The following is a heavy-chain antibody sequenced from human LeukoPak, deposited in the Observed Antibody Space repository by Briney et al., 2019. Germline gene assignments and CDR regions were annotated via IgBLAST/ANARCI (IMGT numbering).Heavy chain of an antibody. CDR2: INPSGGST. CDR1: GYTFTSYY. V-gene: IGHV1-46*03. CDR3: ARGLKITIVRGVILYYFDY. D-gene: IGHD3-10*01. Sequence: ASVKVSCKASGYTFTSYYMHWVRQAPGQGLEWMGIINPSGGSTSYAQKFQGRVTMTRDTSTSTVYMELSSLRSEDTAVYYCARGLKITIVRGVILYYFDYWGQGTLVTVSS. J-gene: IGHJ4*02.